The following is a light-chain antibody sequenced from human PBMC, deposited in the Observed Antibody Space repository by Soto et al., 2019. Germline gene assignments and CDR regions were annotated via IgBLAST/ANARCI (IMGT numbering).Light chain of an antibody. CDR3: QQRSSWPRT. J-gene: IGKJ1*01. Sequence: EIVLTQSPATLSLSPGDRATLSCRASQSVRSSLAWFQQKPGQAPRLLIYHTSNRATGIPARFSGSGSGTDYPLTISSVEPEDFALYYCQQRSSWPRTFGQGTKVEIK. CDR1: QSVRSS. CDR2: HTS. V-gene: IGKV3-11*01.